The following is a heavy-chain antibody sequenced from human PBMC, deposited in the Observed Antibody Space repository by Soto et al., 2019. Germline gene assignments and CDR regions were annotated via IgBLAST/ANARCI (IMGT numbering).Heavy chain of an antibody. CDR2: IYPGDSDT. CDR1: VYSFTSYW. V-gene: IGHV5-51*01. J-gene: IGHJ3*02. D-gene: IGHD3-10*01. Sequence: GESLKISCKGSVYSFTSYWIGWVRQMPGKGLEWMGIIYPGDSDTRYSPSFQGQVTISADKSISTAYLQWSSLKASDTAMYYCARQYYGSGSLGYAFDIWGQGTMVTVSS. CDR3: ARQYYGSGSLGYAFDI.